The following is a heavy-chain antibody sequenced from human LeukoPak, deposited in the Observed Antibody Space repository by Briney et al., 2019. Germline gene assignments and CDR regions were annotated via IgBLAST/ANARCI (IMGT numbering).Heavy chain of an antibody. Sequence: GASVKVSCKASGYTFTGYYMHWVRQAPGQGLEWMGWINPNSGGTNYAQNLLGRVTLTTDTSTSTAYMELRSLRSDDTAVYYCARDLYGSETYYTDCFDYWGQGTLVTVSS. V-gene: IGHV1-2*02. D-gene: IGHD3-10*01. CDR3: ARDLYGSETYYTDCFDY. CDR1: GYTFTGYY. J-gene: IGHJ4*02. CDR2: INPNSGGT.